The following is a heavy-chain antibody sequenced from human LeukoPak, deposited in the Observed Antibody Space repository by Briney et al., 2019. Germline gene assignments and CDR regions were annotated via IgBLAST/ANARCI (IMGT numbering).Heavy chain of an antibody. CDR3: ARWRGTSPVGEFDP. V-gene: IGHV3-74*01. Sequence: GGSLRLSCAASGFTFSSYWMHWVRQAPGKGLVWVSRINSDGSGTSYADSVKGRFTISRDNAKNTLYLQMNSLRAEDTAVYYCARWRGTSPVGEFDPWGQGTLVTVSS. D-gene: IGHD2-21*01. CDR2: INSDGSGT. CDR1: GFTFSSYW. J-gene: IGHJ5*02.